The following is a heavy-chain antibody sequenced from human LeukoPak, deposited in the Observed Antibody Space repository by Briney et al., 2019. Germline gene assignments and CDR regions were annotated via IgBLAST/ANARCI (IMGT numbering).Heavy chain of an antibody. CDR1: GYSFTSHG. Sequence: GASVKVSCKASGYSFTSHGISWVRQAPGQGLEWMGWINGYNVNSNYAQNLQGRVTMTTDTSTSTAYMELRSLRSDDTAVYYCARGISRLPSAAFDIWGQGTMVTVSS. CDR2: INGYNVNS. CDR3: ARGISRLPSAAFDI. D-gene: IGHD6-6*01. V-gene: IGHV1-18*01. J-gene: IGHJ3*02.